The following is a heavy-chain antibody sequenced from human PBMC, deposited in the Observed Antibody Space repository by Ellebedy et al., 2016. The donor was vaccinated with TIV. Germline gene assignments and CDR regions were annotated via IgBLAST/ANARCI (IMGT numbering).Heavy chain of an antibody. V-gene: IGHV4-59*01. Sequence: MPSETLSLTCIVSGGSISKYHWTWIRQPPGKELEWIGYIYYGGSTTYNPSLKSRVTTSVYTSKNQFSLKLSSVTVADTAIYYCAKVLTATGSMDVWGQGTTVTVSS. CDR1: GGSISKYH. CDR3: AKVLTATGSMDV. J-gene: IGHJ6*02. CDR2: IYYGGST. D-gene: IGHD1-1*01.